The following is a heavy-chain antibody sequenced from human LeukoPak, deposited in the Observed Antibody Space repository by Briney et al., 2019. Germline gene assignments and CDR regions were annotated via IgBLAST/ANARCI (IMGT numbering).Heavy chain of an antibody. D-gene: IGHD6-6*01. J-gene: IGHJ6*03. CDR1: GGSISPYY. V-gene: IGHV4-59*01. CDR2: IYYSGNT. Sequence: PSETLSLTCTVSGGSISPYYWSWIRQPPGKGLEWLGYIYYSGNTDYNPSLKSRVAISVDTSKNQFSLKLSSVTAADTAVYYCARGLIFRGRIAARPNYYYYMDVWGKGTTVTVSS. CDR3: ARGLIFRGRIAARPNYYYYMDV.